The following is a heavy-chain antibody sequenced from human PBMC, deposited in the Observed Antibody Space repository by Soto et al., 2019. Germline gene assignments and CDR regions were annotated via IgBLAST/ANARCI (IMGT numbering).Heavy chain of an antibody. Sequence: ASVKVSCKASGYTFTSYAMHWVRQAPGQRLEWMGWINAGNGNTKYSQKFQGRVTITRDTSASTAYMELSSLRSEDTAVYYCARDQEGGMITFGGVLGPNIYGMDVWGQGTTVTVSS. CDR3: ARDQEGGMITFGGVLGPNIYGMDV. CDR1: GYTFTSYA. D-gene: IGHD3-16*01. V-gene: IGHV1-3*01. CDR2: INAGNGNT. J-gene: IGHJ6*02.